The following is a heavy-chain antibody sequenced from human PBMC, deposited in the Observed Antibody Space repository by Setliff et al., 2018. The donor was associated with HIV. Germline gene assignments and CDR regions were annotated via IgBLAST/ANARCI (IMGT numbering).Heavy chain of an antibody. CDR1: GFTFSDVW. V-gene: IGHV3-15*01. J-gene: IGHJ3*02. Sequence: GGSLRLSCAASGFTFSDVWMNWVRQAPGKGLEWVGRIKSKNDGGATDYVAPVKGRFTISRDDSENTLYLQMNSLETEDTAVYYCTTDRVGGRTTWYRIGAFEIWGQGTMVTVSS. D-gene: IGHD1-26*01. CDR3: TTDRVGGRTTWYRIGAFEI. CDR2: IKSKNDGGAT.